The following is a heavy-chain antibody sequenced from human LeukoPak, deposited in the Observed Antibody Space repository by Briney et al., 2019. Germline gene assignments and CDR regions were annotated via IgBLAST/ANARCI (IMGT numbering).Heavy chain of an antibody. J-gene: IGHJ3*02. V-gene: IGHV4-34*01. D-gene: IGHD1-20*01. CDR3: ARQGITGTWAFDI. CDR2: INHSGST. Sequence: PSETLSLTCAVYGGSFSGYYWSWIRQPPGEGLEWIGEINHSGSTNYNPSLKSRVTISVDTSKNQFSLKLSSVTAADTAVYYCARQGITGTWAFDIWGQGTMVTVSS. CDR1: GGSFSGYY.